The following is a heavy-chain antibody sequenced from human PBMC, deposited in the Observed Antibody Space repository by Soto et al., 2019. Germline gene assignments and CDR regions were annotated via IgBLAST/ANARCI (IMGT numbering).Heavy chain of an antibody. CDR2: ISAYNGNT. CDR1: GYTFTSYG. V-gene: IGHV1-18*04. Sequence: RASVKVSCKASGYTFTSYGISWVRQAPGQGLEWMGWISAYNGNTNYAQKLQGRVTMTTDTSTSTAYMELRSLRSDDTAVYYCARGGPLITGTTVTPFDHWGQGTLVTVSS. CDR3: ARGGPLITGTTVTPFDH. D-gene: IGHD1-7*01. J-gene: IGHJ4*02.